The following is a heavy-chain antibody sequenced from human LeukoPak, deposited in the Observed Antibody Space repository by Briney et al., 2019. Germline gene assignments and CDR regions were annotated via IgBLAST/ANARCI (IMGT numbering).Heavy chain of an antibody. D-gene: IGHD3-10*01. CDR1: GFTFSTYG. CDR3: ARTTTPHYYGSGSYALGY. J-gene: IGHJ4*02. Sequence: GGSLRLSCAASGFTFSTYGMHWVRQAPGKGLEWVAVVWYDGSNIHYVDSVRGRFTISRDNSKNTLYLQMSSLSAEDTAVYYCARTTTPHYYGSGSYALGYWGQGTLVTVPS. V-gene: IGHV3-33*01. CDR2: VWYDGSNI.